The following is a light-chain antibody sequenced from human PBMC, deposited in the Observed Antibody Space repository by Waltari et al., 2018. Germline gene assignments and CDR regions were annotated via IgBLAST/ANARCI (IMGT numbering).Light chain of an antibody. CDR2: GAS. Sequence: DILMTRSPFPLSASLGDRVTITCQAREDIKKYLSWYQQKPGKAPNLLIYGASKLQTGVPSRFSGSGSGTDFTLTISRLQPEDIATYYCQKYDNLPLTYGGGTKVEIK. J-gene: IGKJ4*01. CDR3: QKYDNLPLT. CDR1: EDIKKY. V-gene: IGKV1-33*01.